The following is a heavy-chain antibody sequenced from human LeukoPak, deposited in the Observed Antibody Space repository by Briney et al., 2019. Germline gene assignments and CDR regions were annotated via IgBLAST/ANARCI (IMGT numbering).Heavy chain of an antibody. CDR2: IDPSGGST. Sequence: ASVKVSCKSSGYTFTSYYMYWVRQAPGQGLEWMGIIDPSGGSTSYAQKFQGRVTMTRDTSTSTVYMELSSLRSEDTAVYYCARDSGMVRGTVDYWGQGTLVTVSS. CDR1: GYTFTSYY. CDR3: ARDSGMVRGTVDY. D-gene: IGHD3-10*01. V-gene: IGHV1-46*01. J-gene: IGHJ4*02.